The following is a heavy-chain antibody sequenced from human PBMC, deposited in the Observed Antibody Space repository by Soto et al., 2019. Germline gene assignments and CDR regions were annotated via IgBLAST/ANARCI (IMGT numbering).Heavy chain of an antibody. V-gene: IGHV3-74*01. CDR1: RFSLSTYW. CDR3: ARDLGKHDRHYFDN. Sequence: EVQLVESGGGLVQPGGSLRLSCAASRFSLSTYWMHWVRQAPGKGLMWVSRINSDGGITNYADSVKGRFTISRDNAKNTLYLQMNSLRADDTAVYYCARDLGKHDRHYFDNWGQRTLVTVSS. CDR2: INSDGGIT. D-gene: IGHD3-9*01. J-gene: IGHJ4*02.